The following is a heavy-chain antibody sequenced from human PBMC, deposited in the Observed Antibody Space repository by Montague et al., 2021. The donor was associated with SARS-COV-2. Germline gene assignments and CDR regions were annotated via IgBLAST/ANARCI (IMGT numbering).Heavy chain of an antibody. D-gene: IGHD6-13*01. V-gene: IGHV4-59*01. J-gene: IGHJ4*02. CDR2: IYYSGST. Sequence: SETLSLTCTVSDGSISSYYWGWIRQPPGKGLEWIGYIYYSGSTNYNPSLKSRVTISVDTSKNQFSLKLSSVTAADTAVYYCARGVEGYRSSWYLDYWGQGTLVTVSS. CDR1: DGSISSYY. CDR3: ARGVEGYRSSWYLDY.